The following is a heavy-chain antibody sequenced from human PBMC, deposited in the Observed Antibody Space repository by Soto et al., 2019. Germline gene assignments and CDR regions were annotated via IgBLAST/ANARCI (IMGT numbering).Heavy chain of an antibody. Sequence: ETLSLTCTVSGGSISSSSYYWGWIRQPPGKGLEWIGNIYYSGSTYYNPSLKSRVTISVDTSKNQFSLKLSSVTAADTAVYYCARDFGGREGPDAFDIWGQGTMVTVSS. CDR3: ARDFGGREGPDAFDI. V-gene: IGHV4-39*07. J-gene: IGHJ3*02. CDR2: IYYSGST. D-gene: IGHD3-3*01. CDR1: GGSISSSSYY.